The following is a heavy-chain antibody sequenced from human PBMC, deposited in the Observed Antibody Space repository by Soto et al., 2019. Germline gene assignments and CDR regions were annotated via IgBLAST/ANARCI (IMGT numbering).Heavy chain of an antibody. CDR2: FDPEDGET. Sequence: ASVKVSCKVSGYTLTELSMHWVRQAPGKGLEWMGGFDPEDGETIYAQKFQGRVTMTEDTSTDTAYMELSSLRSEDTAVYYCVYWCVCDGTYGDYPYGMDVWGQGTTVTVSS. CDR1: GYTLTELS. CDR3: VYWCVCDGTYGDYPYGMDV. V-gene: IGHV1-24*01. J-gene: IGHJ6*02. D-gene: IGHD1-26*01.